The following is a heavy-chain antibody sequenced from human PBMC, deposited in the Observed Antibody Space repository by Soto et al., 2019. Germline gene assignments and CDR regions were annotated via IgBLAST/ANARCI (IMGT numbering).Heavy chain of an antibody. Sequence: EVHLVESGGGLVQPGGSLRLSCAGSGFTFSNHWMNWVRQAPGKGLEWVANIKADGSEKYYVDSVKGRFTISRDNAKNSLYLQKNSLRAEDTAVYYGARARGVDSWGQGTLVTVSS. J-gene: IGHJ5*01. CDR1: GFTFSNHW. CDR2: IKADGSEK. V-gene: IGHV3-7*03. CDR3: ARARGVDS. D-gene: IGHD3-16*01.